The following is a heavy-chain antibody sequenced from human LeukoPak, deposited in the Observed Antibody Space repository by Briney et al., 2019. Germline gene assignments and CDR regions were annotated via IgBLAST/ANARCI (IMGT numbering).Heavy chain of an antibody. V-gene: IGHV4-4*02. CDR3: ARPSVTEANDY. Sequence: SETLSLTCAVSGGSINIDNWWSWVRQPPGKGLEWIGEIYHSGSTNYNPSLKSRVTISVDTSKNQFSLKLSSVTAADTAVYYCARPSVTEANDYWGQGTLVTVSS. J-gene: IGHJ4*02. D-gene: IGHD2-21*02. CDR1: GGSINIDNW. CDR2: IYHSGST.